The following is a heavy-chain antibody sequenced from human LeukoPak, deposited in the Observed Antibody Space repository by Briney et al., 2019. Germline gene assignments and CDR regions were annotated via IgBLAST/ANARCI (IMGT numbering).Heavy chain of an antibody. CDR1: GGSISSYY. D-gene: IGHD3-9*01. CDR3: ARGLEYYDILTGGDYYMDV. CDR2: IYYSGST. J-gene: IGHJ6*03. Sequence: PSEALSLTCTVSGGSISSYYWSWIRQPPGKGLEWIGYIYYSGSTNYNPSLKSRVTISVDTSKNQFSLKLSSVTAADTAVYYCARGLEYYDILTGGDYYMDVWGKGTTVTVSS. V-gene: IGHV4-59*01.